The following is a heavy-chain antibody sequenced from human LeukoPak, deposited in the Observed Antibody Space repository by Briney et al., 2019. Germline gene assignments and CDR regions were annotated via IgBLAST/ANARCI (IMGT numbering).Heavy chain of an antibody. J-gene: IGHJ5*02. CDR2: IYYSGSA. V-gene: IGHV4-39*06. Sequence: SETLSLTCTVSGCSISSSSYYWGWIRQPPGKGLEWIGSIYYSGSASYNPSLKSRVTISVDTSKTQFTLHMSSVTAADKAVSYFKREAAFDIVVVVAATVGPTFWFDPWGQGTLVTVSS. CDR3: KREAAFDIVVVVAATVGPTFWFDP. CDR1: GCSISSSSYY. D-gene: IGHD2-15*01.